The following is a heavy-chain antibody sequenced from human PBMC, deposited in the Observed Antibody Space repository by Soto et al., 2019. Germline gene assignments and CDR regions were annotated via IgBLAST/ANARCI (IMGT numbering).Heavy chain of an antibody. CDR2: ISGSGGST. CDR1: GFTFSSYA. V-gene: IGHV3-23*01. J-gene: IGHJ4*02. CDR3: ANYGSGSLLSAPFDY. Sequence: PGGSLRLSCAASGFTFSSYAMSWVRQAPGKGLEWVSAISGSGGSTYYADSVKGRFTISRDNSKNTLYLQMNSLRAEDTAVYYCANYGSGSLLSAPFDYWGQGTLVTVSS. D-gene: IGHD3-10*01.